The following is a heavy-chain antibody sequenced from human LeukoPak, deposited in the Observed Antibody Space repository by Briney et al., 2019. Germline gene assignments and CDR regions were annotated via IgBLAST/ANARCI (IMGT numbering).Heavy chain of an antibody. V-gene: IGHV3-23*01. CDR2: ISGSGGST. CDR1: GFTFSSYA. D-gene: IGHD5-12*01. CDR3: SKGMIRHIVATILLDY. J-gene: IGHJ4*02. Sequence: GGSLRLSCAASGFTFSSYAMSWVRQAPGKGLEWVSAISGSGGSTYYADSVKGRFTISRDNSKHTLYLQMSSLRAEDTTVYYCSKGMIRHIVATILLDYWGQGTLVTVSS.